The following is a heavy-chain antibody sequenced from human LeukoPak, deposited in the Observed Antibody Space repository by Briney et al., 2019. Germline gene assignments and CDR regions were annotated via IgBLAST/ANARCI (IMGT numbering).Heavy chain of an antibody. Sequence: SETLSLTCAVYGGSFSGYYWSWIRQPPGKGLEWIGEINHSGSTNYNPSLKSRVTISVDTSKNQFSLKLSSVTAADTAMYYCARGPYSGYEKAFDYWGQGTLVSVSS. J-gene: IGHJ4*02. D-gene: IGHD5-12*01. CDR3: ARGPYSGYEKAFDY. V-gene: IGHV4-34*01. CDR1: GGSFSGYY. CDR2: INHSGST.